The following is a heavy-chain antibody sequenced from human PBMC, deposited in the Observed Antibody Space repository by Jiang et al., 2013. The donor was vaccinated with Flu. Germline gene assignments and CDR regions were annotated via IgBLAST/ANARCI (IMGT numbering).Heavy chain of an antibody. J-gene: IGHJ4*02. Sequence: GAEVKKPGASVKVSCQASGYRFTGYFIHWVRQAPGQGLEWMGRLNPNNGDTKFAQKFQGRVTLTSDTSINTAYMELTRLTSDDTAVYFCARPLDNSGFYWGQGTPVTVSS. D-gene: IGHD6-19*01. CDR2: LNPNNGDT. CDR3: ARPLDNSGFY. V-gene: IGHV1-2*06. CDR1: GYRFTGYF.